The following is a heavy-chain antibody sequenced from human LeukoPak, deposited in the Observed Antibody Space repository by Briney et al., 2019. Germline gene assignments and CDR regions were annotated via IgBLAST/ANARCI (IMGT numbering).Heavy chain of an antibody. CDR1: GGSISSGGYY. D-gene: IGHD2-2*01. Sequence: SQTLSLTCTVSGGSISSGGYYWSWIRQPPGKGLEWIGYIYHSGSTYYNPSLKSRVTISVDRSKNQFSLKLSSVTAADTAVYYCARDQYCSSTSCPGSYFDYWGQGTLVTVSS. CDR3: ARDQYCSSTSCPGSYFDY. J-gene: IGHJ4*02. V-gene: IGHV4-30-2*01. CDR2: IYHSGST.